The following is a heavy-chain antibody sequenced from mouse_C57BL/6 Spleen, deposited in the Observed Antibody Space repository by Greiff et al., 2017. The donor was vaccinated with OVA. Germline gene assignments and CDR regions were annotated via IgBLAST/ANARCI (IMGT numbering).Heavy chain of an antibody. CDR1: GFTFSSYG. D-gene: IGHD2-4*01. V-gene: IGHV5-6*02. CDR3: ASDDYDGFAY. J-gene: IGHJ3*01. CDR2: ISSGGSYT. Sequence: DVKLVESGGDLVKPGGSLKLSCAASGFTFSSYGMSWVRQTPDKRLEWVATISSGGSYTYYPDSVKGRFTISRDNAKNTLYLQMSSLKSEDTAMYYCASDDYDGFAYWGQGTLVTVSA.